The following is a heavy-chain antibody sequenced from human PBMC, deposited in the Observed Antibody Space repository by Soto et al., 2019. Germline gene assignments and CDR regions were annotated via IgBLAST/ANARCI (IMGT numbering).Heavy chain of an antibody. Sequence: ASVKVSCKASGYTFTSCDINWVRQATGQGLEWMGWMNPNSGNTGYAQKFQGRVTMTRNTSISTAYMELSSLRSEDTAVYYCARGPPLPSYYDYVWGSYRSCDYWGQGTLVTVSS. CDR1: GYTFTSCD. V-gene: IGHV1-8*01. J-gene: IGHJ4*02. D-gene: IGHD3-16*02. CDR3: ARGPPLPSYYDYVWGSYRSCDY. CDR2: MNPNSGNT.